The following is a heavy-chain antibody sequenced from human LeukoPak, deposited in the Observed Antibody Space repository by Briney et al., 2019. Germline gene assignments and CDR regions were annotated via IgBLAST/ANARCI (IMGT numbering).Heavy chain of an antibody. Sequence: ASVKVSCKASGYVFTGYYMHWVRQAPGQGLEWMGWINPNSGGTKSAQKFQGRVTMTRDTSISTAYMELSGLRSDDTAVYYCARGTETRYGWFAPWGQGNQVTVSS. J-gene: IGHJ5*02. CDR2: INPNSGGT. CDR1: GYVFTGYY. D-gene: IGHD1-14*01. CDR3: ARGTETRYGWFAP. V-gene: IGHV1-2*02.